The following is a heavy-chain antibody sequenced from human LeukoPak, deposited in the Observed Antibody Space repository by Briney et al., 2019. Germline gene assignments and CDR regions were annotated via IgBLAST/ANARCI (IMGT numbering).Heavy chain of an antibody. CDR3: ARGDDILTRYYGFDS. CDR1: GFTFSTYS. D-gene: IGHD3-9*01. CDR2: ISSSSDDI. Sequence: GGSLRLSCAASGFTFSTYSLNWVRQAPGKGLEWVSSISSSSDDIHYIDSVKGRFTISRDNAKNSLFLQMNSLRAEDTAVYYCARGDDILTRYYGFDSWGQGTLVTVSS. V-gene: IGHV3-21*01. J-gene: IGHJ4*02.